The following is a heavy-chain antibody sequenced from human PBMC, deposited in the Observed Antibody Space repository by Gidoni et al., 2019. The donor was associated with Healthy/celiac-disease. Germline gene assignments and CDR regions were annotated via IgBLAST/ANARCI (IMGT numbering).Heavy chain of an antibody. D-gene: IGHD3-22*01. CDR1: GFTFSSYS. J-gene: IGHJ4*02. CDR2: ISSSSSYI. V-gene: IGHV3-21*01. Sequence: EVQLVESGGGLVKPGGSLRLSCAASGFTFSSYSMNWVRQAPGKGLEWVSSISSSSSYIYYADSVKGRFTISRDKAKNSLYLQMNSLRAEDTAVYYCETYYYDSSGYDLFDYWGQGTLVTVSS. CDR3: ETYYYDSSGYDLFDY.